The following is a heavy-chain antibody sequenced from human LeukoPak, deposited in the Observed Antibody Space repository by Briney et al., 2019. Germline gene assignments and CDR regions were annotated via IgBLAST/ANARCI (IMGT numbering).Heavy chain of an antibody. D-gene: IGHD3-22*01. CDR3: ARSNVPYYYDSSGDYYFDY. V-gene: IGHV1-18*01. CDR2: ISAYNGNT. CDR1: GYTFTSYG. Sequence: ASVKVSCKASGYTFTSYGISWVRQAPGQGLEWMGWISAYNGNTNYAQKLQGRVTMTTDTSTSTAYMELRSLRSDDTAVYYCARSNVPYYYDSSGDYYFDYWGQGTLVTVSS. J-gene: IGHJ4*02.